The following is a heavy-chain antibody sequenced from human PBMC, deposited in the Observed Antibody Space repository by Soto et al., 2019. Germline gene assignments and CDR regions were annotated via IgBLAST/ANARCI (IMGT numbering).Heavy chain of an antibody. CDR2: IYSSGST. CDR3: ARGQRFSDWFDP. V-gene: IGHV4-4*07. J-gene: IGHJ5*02. Sequence: QVHLQESGPGLVKPSETLSLTCTVSGGAISTYYWTWIRQPAGKGLEWIGRIYSSGSTKYNPSLQSRVTMSLDTSHNQFSLRLTSDTAADTAVYYCARGQRFSDWFDPWGQGTLVTVSS. CDR1: GGAISTYY. D-gene: IGHD3-3*01.